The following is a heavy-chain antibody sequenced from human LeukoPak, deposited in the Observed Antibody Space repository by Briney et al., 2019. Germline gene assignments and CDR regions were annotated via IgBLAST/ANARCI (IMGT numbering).Heavy chain of an antibody. CDR1: GFTVSSSY. V-gene: IGHV3-66*01. J-gene: IGHJ4*02. D-gene: IGHD6-6*01. CDR3: ARTARPEYSATWPFDY. Sequence: GGSLRLSCAASGFTVSSSYMSWVRQAPGKGLEWVSIIYSGGSTYYADSVKGRFTISRDNSKNTLYLQMNGLRVEDTAVYYCARTARPEYSATWPFDYWGQGTLVTVSS. CDR2: IYSGGST.